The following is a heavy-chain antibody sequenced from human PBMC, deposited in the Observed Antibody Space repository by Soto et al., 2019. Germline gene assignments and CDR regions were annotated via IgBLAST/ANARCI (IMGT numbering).Heavy chain of an antibody. CDR3: ARVVPGAEAWFGP. J-gene: IGHJ5*02. CDR1: GYTFSNYG. D-gene: IGHD2-2*01. CDR2: ISLYSDGT. V-gene: IGHV1-18*01. Sequence: QVQLVQSGGEVKRPGASVKVSCKTSGYTFSNYGITWVRQAPGQPLEWLGWISLYSDGTNYAQKFQGRVSITTDTPTTPAYMELRSLRSHDTAVYYCARVVPGAEAWFGPWGQGTLVTVSS.